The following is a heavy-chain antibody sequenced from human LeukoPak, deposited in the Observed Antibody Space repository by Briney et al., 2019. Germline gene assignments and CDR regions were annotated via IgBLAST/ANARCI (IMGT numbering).Heavy chain of an antibody. J-gene: IGHJ3*02. CDR1: GGSISSYY. CDR3: ARDFGSDDFDI. D-gene: IGHD1-26*01. V-gene: IGHV4-59*01. CDR2: IYYSGST. Sequence: SETLSLTCTVSGGSISSYYWSWIRQPPGKGLEWIGYIYYSGSTNHNLSLKSRRTISVETYKNQFSLQQSTVTAADAAVYYCARDFGSDDFDIWGQGTMVTVSS.